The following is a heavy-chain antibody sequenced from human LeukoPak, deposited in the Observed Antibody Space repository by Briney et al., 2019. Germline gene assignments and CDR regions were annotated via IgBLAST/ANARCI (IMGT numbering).Heavy chain of an antibody. Sequence: SGPTLVKPTQTLTLTCTFSGFSLSTSGVGMGWIRQPPGKALEWLTLIYSNDEERYSPSLKSRLTITKDTSKTQVVLTMTNMDPVDTATYYCARHRGGDYFDFWGQGTLVTVSS. CDR3: ARHRGGDYFDF. V-gene: IGHV2-5*01. J-gene: IGHJ4*02. CDR1: GFSLSTSGVG. CDR2: IYSNDEE. D-gene: IGHD3-10*01.